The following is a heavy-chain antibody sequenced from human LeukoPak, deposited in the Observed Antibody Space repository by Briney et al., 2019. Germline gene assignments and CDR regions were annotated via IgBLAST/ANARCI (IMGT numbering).Heavy chain of an antibody. D-gene: IGHD3-3*01. Sequence: GGSQRPSCAASGFTVSSNYMSGVRQAPGKGLEGVAVIWYDGTMKDYADSAKGRFTVSRDNSKNTLSLQMNSLRVEDTAVYYCARPFWSPHPTHAFDMWGQGLIVTVSS. CDR2: IWYDGTMK. V-gene: IGHV3-33*08. CDR1: GFTVSSNY. CDR3: ARPFWSPHPTHAFDM. J-gene: IGHJ3*02.